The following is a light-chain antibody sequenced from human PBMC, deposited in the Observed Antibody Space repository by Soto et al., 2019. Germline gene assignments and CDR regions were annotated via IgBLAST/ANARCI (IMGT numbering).Light chain of an antibody. CDR3: HQRSSWPRT. J-gene: IGKJ1*01. Sequence: EIVLTQSPGTLSLSPGERATLSCGASQSVTSNYLAWYQQKPGQAPRLLIYGASTRATGVPARFSGSGSGTEFTLTISSLQSEDFAVYYCHQRSSWPRTFGQGTKVDNK. CDR2: GAS. V-gene: IGKV3D-20*02. CDR1: QSVTSNY.